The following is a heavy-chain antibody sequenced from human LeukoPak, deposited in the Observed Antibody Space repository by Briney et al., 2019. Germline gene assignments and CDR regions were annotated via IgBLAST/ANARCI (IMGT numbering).Heavy chain of an antibody. Sequence: PGGSLRLSCAASGSTFRSYAMSWVRQAPGKGLEWVSAISGSGGSTYYADSVKGRFTISRDNSKNTLYLQMNSLRAEDTAVYYCAKDPYAILTGYRYYFDYWGQGTLVTVSS. CDR3: AKDPYAILTGYRYYFDY. D-gene: IGHD3-9*01. CDR1: GSTFRSYA. CDR2: ISGSGGST. J-gene: IGHJ4*02. V-gene: IGHV3-23*01.